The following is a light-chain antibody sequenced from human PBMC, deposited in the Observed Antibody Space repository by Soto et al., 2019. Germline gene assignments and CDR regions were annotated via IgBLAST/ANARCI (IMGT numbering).Light chain of an antibody. CDR1: HSVSSS. V-gene: IGKV3-15*01. Sequence: DIVMTQSPATLSVSPGERATLSCRASHSVSSSLAWYQQKPGQAPRLLIDGASSRATGSPARFSGSGSGTEFTLTISSLQSEDFAVYYCQQYHNWPQTFGQGTKVDIK. J-gene: IGKJ1*01. CDR2: GAS. CDR3: QQYHNWPQT.